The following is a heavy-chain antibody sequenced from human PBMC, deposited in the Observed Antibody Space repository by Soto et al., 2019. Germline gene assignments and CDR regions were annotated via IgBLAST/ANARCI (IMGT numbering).Heavy chain of an antibody. Sequence: QVQLVQSGAEVKKPGASVKVSCKASGYTFTSYDINWVRQATGQGLEWMGWMNPNSGNTGYAQKFQGRVTMTRNTSLSTAYRELSSLRSEDTAVYYCARGDTTVTTALDVDRTFDYWGQGTLVTVSS. D-gene: IGHD4-4*01. V-gene: IGHV1-8*01. CDR2: MNPNSGNT. CDR1: GYTFTSYD. CDR3: ARGDTTVTTALDVDRTFDY. J-gene: IGHJ4*02.